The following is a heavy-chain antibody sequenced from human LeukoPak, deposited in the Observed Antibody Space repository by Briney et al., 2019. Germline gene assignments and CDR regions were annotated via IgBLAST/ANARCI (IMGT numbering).Heavy chain of an antibody. CDR3: ARSSTSCYVDY. CDR2: IYHSGST. D-gene: IGHD2-2*01. J-gene: IGHJ4*02. V-gene: IGHV4-38-2*01. Sequence: PSETLSLTCAVFGYSISSGYYWGWIRPPPGKGLEWIGSIYHSGSTYYNPSLKSRVTISVDTSKNQFSLKLSSVTAADTAVYYCARSSTSCYVDYWGQGTLVTVSS. CDR1: GYSISSGYY.